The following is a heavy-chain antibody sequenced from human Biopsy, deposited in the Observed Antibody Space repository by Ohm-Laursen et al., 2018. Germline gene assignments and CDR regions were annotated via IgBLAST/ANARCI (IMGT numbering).Heavy chain of an antibody. CDR2: IIAVSGLV. CDR1: GGTFSNYA. V-gene: IGHV1-69*10. J-gene: IGHJ4*02. D-gene: IGHD3-3*01. Sequence: GASVKVSCKASGGTFSNYAISWVRQAPGEGLEWMGGIIAVSGLVNYAPKFQGRVSITADKSTTTAYMELSNLKSEDQAVYYCATPFQYYDSWGGYPPFDHWGQGTLVTVSS. CDR3: ATPFQYYDSWGGYPPFDH.